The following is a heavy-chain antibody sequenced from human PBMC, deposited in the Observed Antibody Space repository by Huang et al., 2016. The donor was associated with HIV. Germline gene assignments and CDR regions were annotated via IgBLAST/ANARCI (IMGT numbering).Heavy chain of an antibody. J-gene: IGHJ4*02. CDR3: ARHERWAMVRGVPQWGFDY. V-gene: IGHV4-39*01. CDR1: GGSISSRSYY. CDR2: IYYSGST. D-gene: IGHD3-10*01. Sequence: QLQLQESGPGLVKPSETLSLTCTVSGGSISSRSYYWGWVRQPPGKGLEWIGTIYYSGSTYYNPSLKGRVTISVDTSKNQFSLKLSSGTAADTAVYYCARHERWAMVRGVPQWGFDYWGQGTLVTVSS.